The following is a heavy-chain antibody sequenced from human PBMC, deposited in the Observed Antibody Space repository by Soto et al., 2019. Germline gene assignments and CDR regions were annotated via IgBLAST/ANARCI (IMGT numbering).Heavy chain of an antibody. CDR1: GGSINSYY. CDR2: IYYSGST. V-gene: IGHV4-59*08. Sequence: SGTLSLTCTVSGGSINSYYWSWIRQPPGKGLEWIGYIYYSGSTSYNPSLKSRVTISVDTSKNQFSLKLSSLTAADTAMYYCARHAPGYYDYWGQGTLVTVSS. CDR3: ARHAPGYYDY. J-gene: IGHJ4*02.